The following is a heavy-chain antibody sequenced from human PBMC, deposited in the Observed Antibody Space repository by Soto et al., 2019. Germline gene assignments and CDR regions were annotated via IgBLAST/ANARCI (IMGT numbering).Heavy chain of an antibody. V-gene: IGHV3-33*01. CDR1: GFTFSSYG. Sequence: GGSLRLSCAASGFTFSSYGMHWFRQAPGKGLEWVAVIWYDGSNKYYADSVKGRFTISRDNSKNTLYLQMNSLRAEDTAVYYCARTSYGDYVGSWYYFDYWGQGTLVTVSS. CDR2: IWYDGSNK. CDR3: ARTSYGDYVGSWYYFDY. D-gene: IGHD4-17*01. J-gene: IGHJ4*02.